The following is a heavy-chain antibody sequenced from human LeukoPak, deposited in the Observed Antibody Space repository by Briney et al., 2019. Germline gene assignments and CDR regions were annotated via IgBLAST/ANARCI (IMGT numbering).Heavy chain of an antibody. CDR2: IYTSGST. D-gene: IGHD3-3*01. J-gene: IGHJ4*01. CDR3: ASEMNDFWSGYLGY. V-gene: IGHV4-4*07. Sequence: SETLSLTCTVSGGSISSYYWSWIRQPAGKGLEWIGRIYTSGSTNYNPSLKSRVTMSVDTSKNQFSLKLSSVTAADTAVYYCASEMNDFWSGYLGYWGQGTLVTVSS. CDR1: GGSISSYY.